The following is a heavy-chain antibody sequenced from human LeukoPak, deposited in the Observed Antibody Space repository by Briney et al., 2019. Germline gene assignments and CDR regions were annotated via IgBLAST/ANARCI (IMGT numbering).Heavy chain of an antibody. CDR2: TTTTTSDT. Sequence: PGGSLRLSCAASGFTFSSYTMNWVCQAPGKGLEWVSFTTTTTSDTYYADSVKGRFTISRDNAKNSLYLQMNSLRAEDTAVYYCARVVVGGWNYYGMDVWGQGTTVTVSS. D-gene: IGHD2-15*01. CDR3: ARVVVGGWNYYGMDV. CDR1: GFTFSSYT. J-gene: IGHJ6*02. V-gene: IGHV3-21*01.